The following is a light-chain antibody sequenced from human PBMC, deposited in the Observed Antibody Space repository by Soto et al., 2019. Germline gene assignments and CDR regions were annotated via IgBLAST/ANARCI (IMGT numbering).Light chain of an antibody. V-gene: IGKV3-11*01. J-gene: IGKJ4*01. CDR3: QQRSNWPLT. CDR1: QSVSSY. CDR2: DAS. Sequence: EIVLTQSPATLSLSPGERATLSCRASQSVSSYLAWYQQKPGQAPRLLIYDASNRATGIPARFSGSGSGTDFTLTISSLEPEGCAVYYCQQRSNWPLTFGGVTKVEI.